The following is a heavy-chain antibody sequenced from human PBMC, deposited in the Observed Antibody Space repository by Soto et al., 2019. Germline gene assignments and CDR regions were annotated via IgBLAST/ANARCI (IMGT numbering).Heavy chain of an antibody. Sequence: SETLSLTCSVSGTSIRGYYWTWIRQPPGNGLEWIGYIYYTGTTKYNPSLKSRVTISVDTSKNQFSLRLNSVTVAHTAVYYCAREGSSVGYNYFGSWGQGALVAVSS. V-gene: IGHV4-59*01. J-gene: IGHJ4*02. CDR2: IYYTGTT. CDR1: GTSIRGYY. D-gene: IGHD3-22*01. CDR3: AREGSSVGYNYFGS.